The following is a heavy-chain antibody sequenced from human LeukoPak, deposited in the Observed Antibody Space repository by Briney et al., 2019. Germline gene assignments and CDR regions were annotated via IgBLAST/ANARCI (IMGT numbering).Heavy chain of an antibody. CDR3: ARNYYDSSGYYPDAFDI. CDR1: GLTFSNYA. CDR2: ISGSGGST. V-gene: IGHV3-23*01. D-gene: IGHD3-22*01. Sequence: VGSLRLSCIASGLTFSNYAMSWVRQAPGKGLEWVSGISGSGGSTYHADSVKGRFTISRDNAKNSLYLQMNSLRAEDTAVYYCARNYYDSSGYYPDAFDIWGQGTMVTVSS. J-gene: IGHJ3*02.